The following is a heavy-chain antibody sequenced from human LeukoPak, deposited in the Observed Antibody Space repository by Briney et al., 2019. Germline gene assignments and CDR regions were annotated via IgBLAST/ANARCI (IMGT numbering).Heavy chain of an antibody. CDR3: ARHPSRGVAGTAFDI. CDR1: GGSISSFY. J-gene: IGHJ3*02. Sequence: SETLSLTCTVSGGSISSFYWSWIRQPPGKGLEWIAYIYYTGSTNYNPSLKSRVTISVDTSKNQFSLKLSSVTAADTAVYYCARHPSRGVAGTAFDIWGQGTMVTVSS. CDR2: IYYTGST. D-gene: IGHD6-19*01. V-gene: IGHV4-59*08.